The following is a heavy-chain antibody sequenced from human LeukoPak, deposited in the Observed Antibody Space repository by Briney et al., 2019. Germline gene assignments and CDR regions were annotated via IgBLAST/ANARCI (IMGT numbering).Heavy chain of an antibody. CDR2: INPNSGGT. Sequence: ASVKVSCKASGYTFTGYYMHWVRQAPGQGLEWMGWINPNSGGTNYAQKFQGRVTMTRDTSISTAYMELSRLRSDDTAVYYCARPYGGRYWNLYYFDYWGQGTLVTVPS. D-gene: IGHD1-26*01. CDR1: GYTFTGYY. J-gene: IGHJ4*02. V-gene: IGHV1-2*02. CDR3: ARPYGGRYWNLYYFDY.